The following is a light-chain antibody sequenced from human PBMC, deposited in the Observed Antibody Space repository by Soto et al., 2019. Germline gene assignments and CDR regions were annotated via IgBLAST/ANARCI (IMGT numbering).Light chain of an antibody. CDR3: QQYGSSPGIT. CDR1: QSVSSSY. CDR2: GAS. J-gene: IGKJ5*01. Sequence: VFTQSPCTLSLSPGERATLPCRASQSVSSSYLAWYQQKPGQAPRLLIYGASSRATGIPDRFSGSGSGTDFTLTISRLEPEDFAVYYCQQYGSSPGITFGQGTRLEIK. V-gene: IGKV3-20*01.